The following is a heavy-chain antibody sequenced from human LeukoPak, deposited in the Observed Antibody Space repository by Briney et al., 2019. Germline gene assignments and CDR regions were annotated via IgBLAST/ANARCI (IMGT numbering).Heavy chain of an antibody. D-gene: IGHD4-23*01. Sequence: GGPLRPSCAASGFTFSGYGMHWVRQAPGKGLEWVAFIHYDGSDKYYADSVKGRFTISRDNSKNTLYLQMNSLRAEDTAVYYCAKDLGNSFDYWGQGTLVTVSS. CDR2: IHYDGSDK. CDR1: GFTFSGYG. CDR3: AKDLGNSFDY. J-gene: IGHJ4*02. V-gene: IGHV3-30*02.